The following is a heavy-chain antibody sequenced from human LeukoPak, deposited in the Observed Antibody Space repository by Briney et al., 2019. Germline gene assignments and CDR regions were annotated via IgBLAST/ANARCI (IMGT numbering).Heavy chain of an antibody. Sequence: SETLSLTCTVSGYSINSGYYWVWIRQPPGKGLEWIGSIYRSGSTNYNPSLKSRVTISVDTSKNQFSLKVSSVTAADTAVYYCARGECSGSICYSPMDVWGTGTTVTVSS. CDR1: GYSINSGYY. CDR3: ARGECSGSICYSPMDV. J-gene: IGHJ6*03. V-gene: IGHV4-38-2*02. CDR2: IYRSGST. D-gene: IGHD2-21*01.